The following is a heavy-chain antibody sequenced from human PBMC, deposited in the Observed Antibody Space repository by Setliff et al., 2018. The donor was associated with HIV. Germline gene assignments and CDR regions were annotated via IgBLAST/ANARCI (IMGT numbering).Heavy chain of an antibody. J-gene: IGHJ4*02. CDR3: ARRGGGYSYTTGGNLDY. D-gene: IGHD5-18*01. CDR1: GYSFNNND. Sequence: GESLKISCKGSGYSFNNNDIGWVRQMPGKGLEWMAVMFVGDSDTSTDSPSFQGQVTFSVDKSIRTAYLQWSSLKASDTAMYYWARRGGGYSYTTGGNLDYWGQGTLVTVSS. V-gene: IGHV5-51*01. CDR2: MFVGDSDT.